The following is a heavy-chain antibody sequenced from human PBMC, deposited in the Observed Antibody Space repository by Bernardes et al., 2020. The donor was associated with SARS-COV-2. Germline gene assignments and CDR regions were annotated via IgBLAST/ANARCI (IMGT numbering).Heavy chain of an antibody. CDR3: AKVTSITMIVVVHNWFDP. D-gene: IGHD3-22*01. Sequence: GGSLRLSCAASGFTFSSYAMSWVRQAPGKGLEWVSAISGSGGSTYYADSVKGRFTISRDNSKNTLYLQMNSLRAEDTAVYYCAKVTSITMIVVVHNWFDPWGQGTLVTVSS. CDR2: ISGSGGST. V-gene: IGHV3-23*01. J-gene: IGHJ5*02. CDR1: GFTFSSYA.